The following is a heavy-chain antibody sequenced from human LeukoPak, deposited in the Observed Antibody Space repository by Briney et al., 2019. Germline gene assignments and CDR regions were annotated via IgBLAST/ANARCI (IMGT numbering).Heavy chain of an antibody. CDR1: GFTFSSYA. CDR2: ISYDGSNK. V-gene: IGHV3-30-3*01. CDR3: ARGYYDFWSGTPPIGY. J-gene: IGHJ4*02. Sequence: GGSLRLSCAASGFTFSSYAMPWVRQAPGKGLEWVAVISYDGSNKYYADSVKGRFTISRDNSKNTLYLQMNSLRAEDTAVYYCARGYYDFWSGTPPIGYWGQGTLVTISS. D-gene: IGHD3-3*01.